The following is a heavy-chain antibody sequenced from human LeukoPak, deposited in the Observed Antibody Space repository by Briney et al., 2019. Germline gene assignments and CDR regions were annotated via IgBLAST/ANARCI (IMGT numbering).Heavy chain of an antibody. D-gene: IGHD2-2*01. CDR1: GGSISSSSYY. CDR2: IYYSGST. J-gene: IGHJ6*03. V-gene: IGHV4-39*07. Sequence: SETLSLTCTVSGGSISSSSYYWGWIRQPPGKGLEWIGSIYYSGSTYYNPSLKSRVTISVDTSKNQFSLKLSSVTAADTAIYYCARNGYCSSTSCYGNYYYYYMDVWGKGTTVTISS. CDR3: ARNGYCSSTSCYGNYYYYYMDV.